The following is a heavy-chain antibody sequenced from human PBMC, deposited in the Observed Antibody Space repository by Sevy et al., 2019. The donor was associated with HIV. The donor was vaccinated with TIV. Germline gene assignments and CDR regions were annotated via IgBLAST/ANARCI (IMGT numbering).Heavy chain of an antibody. V-gene: IGHV4-39*01. CDR2: IYYSGST. CDR3: ARHYYDSSGYHFRFWSGGIYFDY. D-gene: IGHD3-22*01. J-gene: IGHJ4*02. Sequence: SETLSLTCTVSGGSISSSSYYWGWIRQPPGKGLEWIGSIYYSGSTYYNPSLKSRVTISVDTSKNQFSLKLSSVTAADTAVYYCARHYYDSSGYHFRFWSGGIYFDYWGQGTLVTVSS. CDR1: GGSISSSSYY.